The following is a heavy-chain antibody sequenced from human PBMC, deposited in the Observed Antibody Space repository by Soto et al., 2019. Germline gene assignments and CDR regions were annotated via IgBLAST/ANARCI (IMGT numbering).Heavy chain of an antibody. J-gene: IGHJ5*02. CDR1: GYTFTDYD. D-gene: IGHD4-17*01. CDR3: ARVPATVTPWFDP. Sequence: RASGKVCCETSGYTFTDYDINWVRQATGQGLEWIGWMNPNSGETGYAQKFQGRVTITADESTNTVYMELSSLRSEDTAVYYCARVPATVTPWFDPWGQGTLVTVSS. V-gene: IGHV1-8*01. CDR2: MNPNSGET.